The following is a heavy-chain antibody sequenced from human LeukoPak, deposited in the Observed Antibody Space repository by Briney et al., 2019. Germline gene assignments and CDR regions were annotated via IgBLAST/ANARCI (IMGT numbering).Heavy chain of an antibody. CDR2: IYYSGST. Sequence: SETLSLTCTVSGGSISSSSYYWGWIRQPPGKGLEWIGSIYYSGSTYYNPSLKSRVTISVDTSKNQFSLKLSSVTAADTAVYYCATSHPYNYDSSGYPRNYFDYWGQGTLVTVSS. CDR1: GGSISSSSYY. CDR3: ATSHPYNYDSSGYPRNYFDY. D-gene: IGHD3-22*01. V-gene: IGHV4-39*07. J-gene: IGHJ4*02.